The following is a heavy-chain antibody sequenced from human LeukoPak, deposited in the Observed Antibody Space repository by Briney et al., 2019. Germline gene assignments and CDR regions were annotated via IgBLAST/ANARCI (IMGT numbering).Heavy chain of an antibody. D-gene: IGHD2-2*01. CDR1: GFTFDDYA. Sequence: GRSLRLSCAASGFTFDDYAMHWVRQAPGKGLEWVSGISWNSGSIGYADSVKGRFTISRDNAKNSLYLQMNSLRAEDTALYYCVKDLGYCSSTSCQGYYYGMDVWGQGTTVTVSS. CDR3: VKDLGYCSSTSCQGYYYGMDV. V-gene: IGHV3-9*01. CDR2: ISWNSGSI. J-gene: IGHJ6*02.